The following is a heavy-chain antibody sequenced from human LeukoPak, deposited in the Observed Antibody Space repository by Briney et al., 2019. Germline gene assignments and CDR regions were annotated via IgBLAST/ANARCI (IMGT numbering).Heavy chain of an antibody. CDR3: VREWHSSGWLSY. Sequence: GGSLRLSCAASGFTFTSYAIHWVRQAPGKGLEWVAVISFDGSNKYYADSVKGRFTISRDNSKNTLYLQMNSLRAEDTALYFCVREWHSSGWLSYWGQGTLVTVSS. CDR2: ISFDGSNK. V-gene: IGHV3-30-3*01. CDR1: GFTFTSYA. J-gene: IGHJ4*02. D-gene: IGHD6-19*01.